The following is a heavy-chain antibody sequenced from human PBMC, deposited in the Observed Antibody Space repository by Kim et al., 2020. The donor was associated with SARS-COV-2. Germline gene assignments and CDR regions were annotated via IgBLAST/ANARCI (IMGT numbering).Heavy chain of an antibody. V-gene: IGHV3-23*01. Sequence: SDSGGRTHYADPVKSRFTITRDNSKNTLCLELNSLRAGDTAVYYCSASDYWGQGTLVTVSS. J-gene: IGHJ4*02. CDR2: SDSGGRT. CDR3: SASDY.